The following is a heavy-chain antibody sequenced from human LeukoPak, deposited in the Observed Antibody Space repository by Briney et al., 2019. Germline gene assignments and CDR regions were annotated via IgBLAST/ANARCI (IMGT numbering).Heavy chain of an antibody. D-gene: IGHD4-17*01. CDR2: IWYDGSNK. Sequence: GGSLRLSCAASGFTFSSYGMHWVRQAPGKGLEGGAVIWYDGSNKYYADSVKGRFTIYRDNSKNTLYLQMNSLRAEDTAVYYCARDYNGDLDYWGQGALVSVSS. V-gene: IGHV3-33*01. J-gene: IGHJ4*02. CDR3: ARDYNGDLDY. CDR1: GFTFSSYG.